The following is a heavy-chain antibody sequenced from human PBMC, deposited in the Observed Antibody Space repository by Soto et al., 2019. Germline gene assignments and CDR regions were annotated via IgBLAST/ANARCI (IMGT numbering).Heavy chain of an antibody. Sequence: SETLSLTCAVYGGSFSGYYWSWIRQPPGKGLEWIGEINHSGSTNYNPSLKSRVTISVDTSKNQFSLKLSSVTAADTAVYYCARIAAADDYWGQGTLVTVSS. CDR2: INHSGST. J-gene: IGHJ4*02. CDR1: GGSFSGYY. CDR3: ARIAAADDY. V-gene: IGHV4-34*01. D-gene: IGHD6-13*01.